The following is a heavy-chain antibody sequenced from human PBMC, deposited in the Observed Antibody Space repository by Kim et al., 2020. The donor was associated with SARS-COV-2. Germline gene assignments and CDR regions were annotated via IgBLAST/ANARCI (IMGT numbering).Heavy chain of an antibody. CDR2: FDAKDAKT. V-gene: IGHV1-24*01. Sequence: ASVKVSCKVSGYTLIEISMHWVRQAPGKGLEWMGGFDAKDAKTIYAQKLLGRVSMTEDTSTDTAYMELSSLRSDDTAVYYCATDLSGSYLRKAFDIWGQG. J-gene: IGHJ3*02. CDR3: ATDLSGSYLRKAFDI. D-gene: IGHD1-26*01. CDR1: GYTLIEIS.